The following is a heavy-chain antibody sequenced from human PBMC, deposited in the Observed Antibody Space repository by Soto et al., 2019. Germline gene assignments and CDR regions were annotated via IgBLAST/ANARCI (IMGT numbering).Heavy chain of an antibody. CDR3: ARGEYDSSGYFPNWYFDL. J-gene: IGHJ2*01. D-gene: IGHD3-22*01. V-gene: IGHV1-69*01. CDR1: GGTFSSYA. Sequence: QVQLVQSGAEVKKSGSSVKVSCKASGGTFSSYAISWVRQAPGQGLEWMGGIIPIFGTANYAQKFQGRVTITADESTSTAYMELSSLRSEDTAVYYCARGEYDSSGYFPNWYFDLWSRGTLVTVSS. CDR2: IIPIFGTA.